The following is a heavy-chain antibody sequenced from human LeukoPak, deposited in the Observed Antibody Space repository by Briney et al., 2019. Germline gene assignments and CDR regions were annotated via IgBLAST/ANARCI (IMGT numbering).Heavy chain of an antibody. CDR3: TRDQGGGYDSDYYDG. CDR1: GFTFGDYA. J-gene: IGHJ4*02. V-gene: IGHV3-49*04. D-gene: IGHD5-12*01. CDR2: IRSKAYGGTT. Sequence: GGSLRLSCTASGFTFGDYAMSWVRQAPGKGLEWVGFIRSKAYGGTTEYAASVKGRFTISRDDSKSIAYLQMNSLKTEDTAVYYCTRDQGGGYDSDYYDGWGQGTLVTVSS.